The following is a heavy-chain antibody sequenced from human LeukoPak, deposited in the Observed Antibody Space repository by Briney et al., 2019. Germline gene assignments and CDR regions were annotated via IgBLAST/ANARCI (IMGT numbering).Heavy chain of an antibody. CDR2: IIPIFGTA. D-gene: IGHD5-18*01. V-gene: IGHV1-69*13. CDR1: GGTFSSYA. Sequence: SVKVSCKASGGTFSSYAISWVRQAPGQGLEWMGGIIPIFGTANYAQKFQGRVTITADESTSTTYMELSSLRSEDTAVYYCARDAGYSYGFDYWGQGTLVTVSS. J-gene: IGHJ4*02. CDR3: ARDAGYSYGFDY.